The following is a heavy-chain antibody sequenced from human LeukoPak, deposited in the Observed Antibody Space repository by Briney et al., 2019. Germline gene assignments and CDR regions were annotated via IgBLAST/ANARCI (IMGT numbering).Heavy chain of an antibody. V-gene: IGHV1-2*02. CDR3: ATISFSSSWYGTGDNFDY. CDR2: INPNSGGT. CDR1: GGTFSSYA. Sequence: ASVKVSCKASGGTFSSYAISWVRQAPGQGLEWMGWINPNSGGTNYAQKFQGRVTMTRDMSTSTVYMELSSLRSEDTAVYYCATISFSSSWYGTGDNFDYWGQGTLVTVSS. J-gene: IGHJ4*02. D-gene: IGHD6-13*01.